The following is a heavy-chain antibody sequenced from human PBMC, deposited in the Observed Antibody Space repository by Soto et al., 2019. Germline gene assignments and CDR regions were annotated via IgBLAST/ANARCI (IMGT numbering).Heavy chain of an antibody. CDR1: GGTFSSYA. Sequence: SVKVSCKASGGTFSSYAISWVRQAPGQGLEWMGGIIPIFGTANYAQKFQGRVTITADESTSTAYMELSSLRSEDTAVYYCARDHVPYSYGMSYYYHGMDVWGQGTTVTVSS. CDR3: ARDHVPYSYGMSYYYHGMDV. V-gene: IGHV1-69*13. J-gene: IGHJ6*02. CDR2: IIPIFGTA. D-gene: IGHD5-18*01.